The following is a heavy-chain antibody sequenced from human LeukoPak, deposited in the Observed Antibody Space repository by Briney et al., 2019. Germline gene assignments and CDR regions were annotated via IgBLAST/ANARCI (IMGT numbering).Heavy chain of an antibody. V-gene: IGHV4-34*01. J-gene: IGHJ4*02. D-gene: IGHD2-15*01. CDR2: INHSGST. CDR3: ARGFKRGVGGISY. CDR1: GGSFSGYY. Sequence: SETLSLTCAVYGGSFSGYYWSWIRQPPGKGLEWIGEINHSGSTNYNPSLKSRVTISVDTSKNQFSLKLSSVTAADTAVYYCARGFKRGVGGISYWGQGTLVTVSS.